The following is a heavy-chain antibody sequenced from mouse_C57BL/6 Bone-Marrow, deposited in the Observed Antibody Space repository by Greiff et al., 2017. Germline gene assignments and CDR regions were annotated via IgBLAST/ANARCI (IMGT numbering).Heavy chain of an antibody. D-gene: IGHD1-1*01. CDR2: IYPGSGNT. V-gene: IGHV1-76*01. J-gene: IGHJ3*01. CDR3: ASNGITTVVAPFAY. CDR1: GYTFTDYY. Sequence: VQLQQSGAELVRPGASVKLSCKASGYTFTDYYINWVKQRPGQGLEWIARIYPGSGNTYYNEKFKGKATLTAEKSSSTAYMQLSSLTSEDSAVYFCASNGITTVVAPFAYWGQGTLVTVSA.